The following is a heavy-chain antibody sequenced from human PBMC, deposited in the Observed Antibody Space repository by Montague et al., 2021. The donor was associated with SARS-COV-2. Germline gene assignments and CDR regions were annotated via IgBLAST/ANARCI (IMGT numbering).Heavy chain of an antibody. V-gene: IGHV4-39*02. CDR2: LYRSGSV. J-gene: IGHJ6*02. CDR3: VRGAEEAHFAMDV. CDR1: GGFISDSYY. D-gene: IGHD3-10*01. Sequence: SETLSLTCIVSGGFISDSYYWAWIRQAPGKGLEWLGSLYRSGSVYSNPSLKSRVSISVVKSKNHFSLRLTSATAAETAVYYCVRGAEEAHFAMDVWGQGTTVTVSS.